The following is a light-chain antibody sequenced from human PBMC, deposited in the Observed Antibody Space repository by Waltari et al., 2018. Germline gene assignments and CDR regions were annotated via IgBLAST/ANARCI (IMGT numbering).Light chain of an antibody. Sequence: QSALTPPASVSGSPGQSITISCTGTSSDVGAHTFFSWYQLYPGKAPQIIIYDVSTRPSGVSYRFSGSKSVNTASLTISGLQAEDEAVYYCSSFETNSASVIFGGGTMVTVL. CDR3: SSFETNSASVI. CDR2: DVS. V-gene: IGLV2-14*03. J-gene: IGLJ2*01. CDR1: SSDVGAHTF.